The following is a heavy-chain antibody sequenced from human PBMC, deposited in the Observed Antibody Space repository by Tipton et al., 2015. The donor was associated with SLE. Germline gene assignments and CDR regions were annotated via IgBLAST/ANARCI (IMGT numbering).Heavy chain of an antibody. CDR3: ARAIAAAGDDFDY. D-gene: IGHD6-13*01. V-gene: IGHV4-59*08. CDR1: GGSISSHY. J-gene: IGHJ4*02. Sequence: TLSLTCTVSGGSISSHYWSWIRQPPGKGLEWIGYIYYSGSTNYNPSLKSRVTISVDTSKNQFSLKLSSVTAADTAVYYCARAIAAAGDDFDYWGQGTLVTVSS. CDR2: IYYSGST.